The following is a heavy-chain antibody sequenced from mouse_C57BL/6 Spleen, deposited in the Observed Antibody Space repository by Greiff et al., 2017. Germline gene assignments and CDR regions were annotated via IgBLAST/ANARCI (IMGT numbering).Heavy chain of an antibody. CDR1: GFNIKDDY. CDR2: IDPENGDT. CDR3: TALLPVYAMDY. V-gene: IGHV14-4*01. Sequence: EVQLQQSGAELVRPGASVKLSCTASGFNIKDDYMHWVKQRPEQGLEWIGWIDPENGDTEYASKFQGKATITADTSSNTAYLQLSSLTSEETAVYYCTALLPVYAMDYWGQGTSVTVSS. D-gene: IGHD1-2*01. J-gene: IGHJ4*01.